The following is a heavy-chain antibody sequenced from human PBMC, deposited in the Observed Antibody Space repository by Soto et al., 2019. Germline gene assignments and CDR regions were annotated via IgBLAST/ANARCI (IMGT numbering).Heavy chain of an antibody. CDR1: GGSISSYY. Sequence: SETLSLTCTVSGGSISSYYWSWIRQPAGKGLEWIGRIYTSGSTNYNPSLKSRATMSVDTSKNQFSLKLSSVTAADTAVYYCARVMITFGGVIVKSPGAFDIWGQGTMVTVSS. CDR2: IYTSGST. J-gene: IGHJ3*02. D-gene: IGHD3-16*02. V-gene: IGHV4-4*07. CDR3: ARVMITFGGVIVKSPGAFDI.